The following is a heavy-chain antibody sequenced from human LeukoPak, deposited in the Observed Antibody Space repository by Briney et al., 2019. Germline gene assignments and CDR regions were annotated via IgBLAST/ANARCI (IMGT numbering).Heavy chain of an antibody. CDR1: GFTFSSYS. CDR3: ARHPTGIAAAGYYYYMDV. J-gene: IGHJ6*03. Sequence: GGSLRLSCAASGFTFSSYSMNWVRQAPGKGLEWVSSISSSSSYIYYADSVKGRFTISRDNAKNSLYLQMNSLRAEDTAVYYCARHPTGIAAAGYYYYMDVWGKGTTVTVSS. V-gene: IGHV3-21*01. CDR2: ISSSSSYI. D-gene: IGHD6-13*01.